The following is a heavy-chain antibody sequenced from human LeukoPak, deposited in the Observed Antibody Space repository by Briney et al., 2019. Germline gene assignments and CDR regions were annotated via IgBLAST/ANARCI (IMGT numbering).Heavy chain of an antibody. V-gene: IGHV5-51*01. CDR1: GYSFTSYW. Sequence: GEPPKISCQGSGYSFTSYWIAWVRQMPGKGLEWMGIIYPGDSDTRYSPSFQAQVTISADKSISTAYLQWSSLKASDTAMYYCARLRERYYFDYWGQGTLFIDSS. CDR2: IYPGDSDT. D-gene: IGHD1-26*01. J-gene: IGHJ4*02. CDR3: ARLRERYYFDY.